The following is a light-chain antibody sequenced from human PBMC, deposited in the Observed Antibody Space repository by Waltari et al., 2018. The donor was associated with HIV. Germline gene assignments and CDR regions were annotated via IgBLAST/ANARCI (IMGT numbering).Light chain of an antibody. V-gene: IGLV2-14*01. CDR1: SSDVGDSKY. J-gene: IGLJ3*02. CDR2: EVN. Sequence: QSALTQPASVSGSPGQSITISCTAPSSDVGDSKYVSWYQPYPGKAPKLMIYEVNNRPSGVSNRFSVSKSGHTASLTISGLQTEDEGDYYCSSYTTSSTVVFGGGTKLTVL. CDR3: SSYTTSSTVV.